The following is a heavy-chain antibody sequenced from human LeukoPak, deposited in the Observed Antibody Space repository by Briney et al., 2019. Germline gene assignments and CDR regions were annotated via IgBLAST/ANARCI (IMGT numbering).Heavy chain of an antibody. CDR1: GFTFSSYW. D-gene: IGHD6-19*01. V-gene: IGHV3-7*01. CDR3: ARGRCNSGWYISYFDY. J-gene: IGHJ4*02. Sequence: GGSLRLSCAASGFTFSSYWMSWVRQAPGKGLEWVANMKQDGREKYYVDSVKGRFTISRDNAKNSLYLQMNSLRAEDTAVYYCARGRCNSGWYISYFDYWGQGTLVTVSS. CDR2: MKQDGREK.